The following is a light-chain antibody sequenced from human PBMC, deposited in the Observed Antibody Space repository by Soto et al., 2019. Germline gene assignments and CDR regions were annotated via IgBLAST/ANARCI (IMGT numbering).Light chain of an antibody. CDR1: SSDVGGYNY. V-gene: IGLV2-8*01. Sequence: QSVLTQPPSASGSPGQSVTISCTGSSSDVGGYNYVSWYQQHPGKAPKLMIYEVSKRPSGASDRFSGTKSGNTASLTVSGLQAEDEADYYCASYAGNKDVFGTGTKATVL. CDR3: ASYAGNKDV. CDR2: EVS. J-gene: IGLJ1*01.